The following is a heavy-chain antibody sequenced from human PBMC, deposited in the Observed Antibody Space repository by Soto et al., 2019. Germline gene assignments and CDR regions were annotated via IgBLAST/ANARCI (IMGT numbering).Heavy chain of an antibody. J-gene: IGHJ4*02. V-gene: IGHV4-34*01. Sequence: SETLSLTCAVYGGSLSGNYWTWIRQSPGKGLEWIGNINHSGSAIYNPSLKSRVTISVDTSKNQFSLKLTSVTAADTAVYYCARDKITGLFDYWGQGTLVTVSS. CDR3: ARDKITGLFDY. CDR1: GGSLSGNY. D-gene: IGHD2-8*02. CDR2: INHSGSA.